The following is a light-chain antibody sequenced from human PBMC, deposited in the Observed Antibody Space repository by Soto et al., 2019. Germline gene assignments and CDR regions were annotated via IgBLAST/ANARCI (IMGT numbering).Light chain of an antibody. Sequence: DIQMTQSPSTLSASEGDRVTITCRARQSINNWLAWYQQKPGKAPKLLISKASNLKSGVPSRFSGTGSGTEFTPTISSLQPDDFASYYCQQYDIYPFTFGGGTKVEI. CDR1: QSINNW. V-gene: IGKV1-5*03. CDR3: QQYDIYPFT. CDR2: KAS. J-gene: IGKJ4*01.